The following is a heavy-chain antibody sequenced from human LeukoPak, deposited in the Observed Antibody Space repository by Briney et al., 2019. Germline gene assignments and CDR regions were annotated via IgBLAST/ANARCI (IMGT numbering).Heavy chain of an antibody. J-gene: IGHJ4*02. CDR1: GFTFSSYW. D-gene: IGHD2-15*01. Sequence: PGGSLRLSCAASGFTFSSYWMSWVRQAPGKGLEWVANIKQDGSEKYYVDSVKGRFTISRDNAKNSLYLQMNSLRAEDTATYYCASLLGACSVPHCPPSPDYRGQGTLVTVSS. V-gene: IGHV3-7*01. CDR2: IKQDGSEK. CDR3: ASLLGACSVPHCPPSPDY.